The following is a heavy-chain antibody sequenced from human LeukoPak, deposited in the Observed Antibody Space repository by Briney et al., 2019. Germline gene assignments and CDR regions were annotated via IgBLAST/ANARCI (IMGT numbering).Heavy chain of an antibody. D-gene: IGHD4-23*01. Sequence: SETLSLTCTVSGGSISSGSCYWSWIRQPAGKGLEWIGRIYTSGSTNYNPSLKSRVTISVDTSKNQFSLKLSSVTAADTAVYYCARDSTVVTRSPFDYWGQGTLVTVSS. CDR2: IYTSGST. CDR1: GGSISSGSCY. V-gene: IGHV4-61*02. J-gene: IGHJ4*02. CDR3: ARDSTVVTRSPFDY.